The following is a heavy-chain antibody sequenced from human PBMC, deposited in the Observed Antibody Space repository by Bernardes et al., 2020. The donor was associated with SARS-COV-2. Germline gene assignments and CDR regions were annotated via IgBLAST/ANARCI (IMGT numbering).Heavy chain of an antibody. CDR3: ARVKAYYDSSGYYYPFDY. J-gene: IGHJ4*02. CDR1: GDSISSSSYY. Sequence: SETLYLTCSVSGDSISSSSYYWGWIRQPPGKGLEWIGNIYYSGYTYYNPSLRSRVTLSVDTSKNQFSLNLASVTAADTAVYYCARVKAYYDSSGYYYPFDYWGQGTLVTVSS. V-gene: IGHV4-39*02. D-gene: IGHD3-22*01. CDR2: IYYSGYT.